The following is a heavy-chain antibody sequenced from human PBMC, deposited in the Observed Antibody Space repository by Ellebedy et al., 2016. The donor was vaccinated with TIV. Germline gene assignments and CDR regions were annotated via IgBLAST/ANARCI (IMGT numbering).Heavy chain of an antibody. J-gene: IGHJ4*02. D-gene: IGHD2/OR15-2a*01. CDR1: GFTFSDEH. CDR2: SKNKGNNYAT. CDR3: TKTFYFD. V-gene: IGHV3-72*01. Sequence: GGSLRLXXATSGFTFSDEHMDWVRQAPGKGLEWVGRSKNKGNNYATQYAASVKGRFTISRDDSTNSLYLQMSSLRTEDTAICYCTKTFYFDWGQGTLVIVSS.